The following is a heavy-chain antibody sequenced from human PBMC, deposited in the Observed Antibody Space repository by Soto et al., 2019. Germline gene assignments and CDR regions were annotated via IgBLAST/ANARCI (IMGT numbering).Heavy chain of an antibody. CDR1: GGSFSGYY. CDR3: ARFWGRWYYGSGSHPIDY. D-gene: IGHD3-10*01. Sequence: QVQLQQWGAGLLKPSETLSLTCAVYGGSFSGYYWSWIHQPPGKGLEWIGEIKHSGSTNYNPSLKSRVTISVDTSKNQFSLKLSSVTAADTAVYYCARFWGRWYYGSGSHPIDYWGQGTLVTVSS. CDR2: IKHSGST. J-gene: IGHJ4*02. V-gene: IGHV4-34*01.